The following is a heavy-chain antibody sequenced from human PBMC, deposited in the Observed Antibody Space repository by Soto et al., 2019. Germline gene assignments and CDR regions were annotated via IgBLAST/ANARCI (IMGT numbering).Heavy chain of an antibody. CDR3: ARGGGVGVAGSAAFDM. CDR2: INPATGAA. V-gene: IGHV1-2*02. J-gene: IGHJ3*02. D-gene: IGHD3-3*01. CDR1: GYPVTAYY. Sequence: QLHLVQSGAVVKKPGASVTVSCSASGYPVTAYYMHWVRQAPGRGLEWMGGINPATGAAKYTQTFQGRYTLTRATSTSTVFLELSGPASEDTAVFSCARGGGVGVAGSAAFDMWGQGTLVPVSS.